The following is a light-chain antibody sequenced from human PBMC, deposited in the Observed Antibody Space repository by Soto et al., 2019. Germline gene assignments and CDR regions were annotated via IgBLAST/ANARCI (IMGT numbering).Light chain of an antibody. CDR2: GAS. V-gene: IGKV3-20*01. Sequence: EIVLTQSPGTLSLSPGERDTLTCRASQSVTSSYLAWYQQKPGQAPRLLMYGASSRATGIPDRFSGSGSGTDFTLTISRLEPEDFAVYYCQQYGSSPLTFGPGT. CDR1: QSVTSSY. J-gene: IGKJ3*01. CDR3: QQYGSSPLT.